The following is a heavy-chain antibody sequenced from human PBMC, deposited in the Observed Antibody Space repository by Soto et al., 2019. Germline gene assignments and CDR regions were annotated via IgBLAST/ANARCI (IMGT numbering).Heavy chain of an antibody. V-gene: IGHV4-39*01. Sequence: PSETLSLTCPLSGRSITMSCFYWGWLPQPPGKGLEWIGSIYYIGSTYYNPSLKSRVTISVDTSKNQFSLKLSSVTAADTAVYYCACIFSGGYGYGFYYYGMDVWGQGTTVTVS. CDR2: IYYIGST. CDR1: GRSITMSCFY. D-gene: IGHD5-18*01. CDR3: ACIFSGGYGYGFYYYGMDV. J-gene: IGHJ6*02.